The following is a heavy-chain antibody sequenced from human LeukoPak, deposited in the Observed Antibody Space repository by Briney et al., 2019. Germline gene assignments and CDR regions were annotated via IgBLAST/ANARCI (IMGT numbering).Heavy chain of an antibody. Sequence: ASVKVSCKASGYTVTSYYMHWVRQAPGQGLEWMGILNPSGGSTSYAQKFLGRATLTRATSTSTVYMELSSLRSEDTAVYYCASVYNYGMDVWGQGTTVIVSS. CDR3: ASVYNYGMDV. CDR2: LNPSGGST. CDR1: GYTVTSYY. J-gene: IGHJ6*02. V-gene: IGHV1-46*01.